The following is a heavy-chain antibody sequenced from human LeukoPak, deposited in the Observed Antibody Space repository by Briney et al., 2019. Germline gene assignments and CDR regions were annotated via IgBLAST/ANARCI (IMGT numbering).Heavy chain of an antibody. CDR3: AKEVGSSWYGDHWFDP. CDR1: GFTFSSYG. J-gene: IGHJ5*02. D-gene: IGHD6-13*01. Sequence: GGSLRLSCEGSGFTFSSYGMSWVRQAPGKGLEWVSAISGSGGSTYYADSVKGRFTISRDNSKNTLYLQMNSLRAEDTAVYYCAKEVGSSWYGDHWFDPWGQGTLVTVSS. V-gene: IGHV3-23*01. CDR2: ISGSGGST.